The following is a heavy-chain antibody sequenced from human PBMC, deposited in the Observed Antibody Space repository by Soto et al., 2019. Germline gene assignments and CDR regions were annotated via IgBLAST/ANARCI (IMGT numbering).Heavy chain of an antibody. J-gene: IGHJ4*02. CDR2: INHSGST. CDR3: ERGRQIFGVAGRQLGY. Sequence: SSTLALTFTVYGDCFGGYYCRWIRQSPLKVLEWIGDINHSGSTNYNLSLKTRVTISVATSKNQFSLKLSSVTAADTAVYYCERGRQIFGVAGRQLGYWGQGILVTESS. D-gene: IGHD6-19*01. CDR1: GDCFGGYY. V-gene: IGHV4-34*01.